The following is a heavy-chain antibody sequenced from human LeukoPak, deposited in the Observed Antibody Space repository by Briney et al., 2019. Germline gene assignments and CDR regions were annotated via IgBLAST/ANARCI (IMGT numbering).Heavy chain of an antibody. V-gene: IGHV3-23*01. CDR1: GFTFSSYA. CDR2: ISGSGGST. CDR3: AKATVDSGSYRGMDV. J-gene: IGHJ6*02. Sequence: GGSLRLSCTTSGFTFSSYAMSWVRQAPGKGLEWVSTISGSGGSTYYADSVKGRFTISRDDSKNTLYLQMNSLRAEDTAVYYCAKATVDSGSYRGMDVWGQGTTVTVSS. D-gene: IGHD1-26*01.